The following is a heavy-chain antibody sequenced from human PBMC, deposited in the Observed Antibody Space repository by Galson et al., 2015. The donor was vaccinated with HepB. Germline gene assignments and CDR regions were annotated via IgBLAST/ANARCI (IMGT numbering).Heavy chain of an antibody. J-gene: IGHJ4*02. CDR2: IKSQTDGATN. V-gene: IGHV3-15*01. D-gene: IGHD3-16*01. CDR3: VNGGLGWY. CDR1: GFPFSYVW. Sequence: SLRLSCAASGFPFSYVWMSWVRQAPGKGLEWVGYIKSQTDGATNDHAAPVKDTITISSDDSKNTLYLQINSLKTTATAVYYCVNGGLGWYWGQGTLVTVSS.